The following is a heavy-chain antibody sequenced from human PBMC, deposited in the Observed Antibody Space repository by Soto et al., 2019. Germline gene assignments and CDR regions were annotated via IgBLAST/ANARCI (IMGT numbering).Heavy chain of an antibody. Sequence: QLQLQESGSGLVKPSQTLSLTCAVSGGSISSGGYSWSWIRQPPGKGLEWIGYIYNSGSTYYNPSPKSSVAISVGRSKHQFSLKLSSVTAADTAVYYCARTPDIWGQGTMVTVSS. CDR3: ARTPDI. V-gene: IGHV4-30-2*01. CDR1: GGSISSGGYS. J-gene: IGHJ3*02. CDR2: IYNSGST.